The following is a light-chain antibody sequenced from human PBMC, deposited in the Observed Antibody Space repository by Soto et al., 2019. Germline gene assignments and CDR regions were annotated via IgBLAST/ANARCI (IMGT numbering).Light chain of an antibody. CDR3: QQHDILPIT. V-gene: IGKV3-20*01. Sequence: ESVLTKYKGTLSLSPGERATLSCRASQSFSSTYLAWYQQKPGQAPRLLIYGASSRATGIPDRFSGAGSGTDFTLTISRLEPEDFALYYCQQHDILPITFGQGTRLEI. CDR2: GAS. J-gene: IGKJ5*01. CDR1: QSFSSTY.